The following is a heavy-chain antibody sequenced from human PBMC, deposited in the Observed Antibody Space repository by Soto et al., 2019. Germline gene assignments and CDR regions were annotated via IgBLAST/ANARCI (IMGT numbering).Heavy chain of an antibody. CDR2: IYNSGST. J-gene: IGHJ4*02. CDR1: GDTISTGGYS. Sequence: TLSLTCGVSGDTISTGGYSWAWIRQPPGKALEWIGYIYNSGSTYYNPSLKSRLSLSIDASRNHFSLRLTSVTPADTAVYYCARSTGRYWGRGTLVTVSS. CDR3: ARSTGRY. D-gene: IGHD3-10*01. V-gene: IGHV4-30-2*05.